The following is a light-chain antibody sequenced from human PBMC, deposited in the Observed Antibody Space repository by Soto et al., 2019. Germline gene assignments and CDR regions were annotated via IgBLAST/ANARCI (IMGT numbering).Light chain of an antibody. CDR2: GAS. Sequence: EIVMTHSPATLSVSPWERATLSCRASQSVSTNLAWYQQKPGQAPRLLIYGASTRATGIPARFSGSGSGTEFTLTISSLQSEDFAVYYCQQYNNWPQLTFGGGTKVDI. CDR3: QQYNNWPQLT. V-gene: IGKV3-15*01. J-gene: IGKJ4*01. CDR1: QSVSTN.